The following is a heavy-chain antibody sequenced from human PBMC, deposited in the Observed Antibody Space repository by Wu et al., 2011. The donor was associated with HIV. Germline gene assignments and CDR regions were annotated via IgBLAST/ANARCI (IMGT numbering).Heavy chain of an antibody. J-gene: IGHJ6*03. CDR2: MHPNSGNT. Sequence: QVQLVQSGAEVKKPGASVKVSCKASGYTFSSYDINWVRQATGQGLEWMGWMHPNSGNTGYAQKFQDRVTMTRNTSISTAYMELSSLRSEDTAVYYCWNRAVAAYMDVWGQRDHGHRLL. D-gene: IGHD6-19*01. CDR3: WNRAVAAYMDV. V-gene: IGHV1-8*02. CDR1: GYTFSSYD.